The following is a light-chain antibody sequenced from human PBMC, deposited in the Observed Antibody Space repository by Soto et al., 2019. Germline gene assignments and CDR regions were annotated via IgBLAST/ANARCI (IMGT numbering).Light chain of an antibody. Sequence: DIQMTQSPSTLPASVGDRVTLTCRASQHISRNLAWFQQRPGQVPKLLISGASSLEGADPTRFSGRGSGTDCTLTISRLEPEDFAVYYCQLYSRSPRQVTFGQGTRLEIK. CDR2: GAS. CDR3: QLYSRSPRQVT. V-gene: IGKV1-5*01. CDR1: QHISRN. J-gene: IGKJ5*01.